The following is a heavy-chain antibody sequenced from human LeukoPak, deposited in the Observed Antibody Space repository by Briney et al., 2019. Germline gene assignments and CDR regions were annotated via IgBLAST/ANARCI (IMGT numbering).Heavy chain of an antibody. D-gene: IGHD3-3*01. CDR1: GYTFTSYG. Sequence: ASVKVSCTASGYTFTSYGISWVRQAPGQGLEWMGWISAYTGNTNYAQKLQGRVTMTTDTSTSTAYMELRSLRSDDTAVYYCARGGRVLRFLEWFTNWFDPWGQGTLVTVTS. CDR2: ISAYTGNT. CDR3: ARGGRVLRFLEWFTNWFDP. J-gene: IGHJ5*02. V-gene: IGHV1-18*01.